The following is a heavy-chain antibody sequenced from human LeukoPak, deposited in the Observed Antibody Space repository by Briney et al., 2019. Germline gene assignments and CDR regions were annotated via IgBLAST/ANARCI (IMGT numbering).Heavy chain of an antibody. D-gene: IGHD1-26*01. CDR3: AKDQRWESPHYLDS. CDR1: GFTHDEYA. V-gene: IGHV3-30*04. J-gene: IGHJ4*02. Sequence: GGSLRLSCGVSGFTHDEYAINWIRRSPGKGLEWVAVISSDGRKRFYTDSVRGRFTISRDNSKNTLYVQMNSLRDEDTAVYYCAKDQRWESPHYLDSWGQGTLVTVSS. CDR2: ISSDGRKR.